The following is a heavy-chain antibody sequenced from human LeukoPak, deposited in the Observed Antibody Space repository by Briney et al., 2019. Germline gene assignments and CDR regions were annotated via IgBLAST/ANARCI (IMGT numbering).Heavy chain of an antibody. D-gene: IGHD3-22*01. Sequence: GGSLRLSCAASGFTFSSYWMHWVRQAPGKGLVWVSRINSDGSSTSYADSVKGRFTISRDNAKNTLYLQMNSLRAEDTAVYYCARVPPTYYYDSSGYYLDYWGQGTLVTVSS. J-gene: IGHJ4*02. CDR3: ARVPPTYYYDSSGYYLDY. CDR2: INSDGSST. V-gene: IGHV3-74*01. CDR1: GFTFSSYW.